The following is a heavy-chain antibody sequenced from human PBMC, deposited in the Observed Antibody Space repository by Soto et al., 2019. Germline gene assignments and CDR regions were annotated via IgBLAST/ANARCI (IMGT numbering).Heavy chain of an antibody. J-gene: IGHJ4*02. CDR1: GFTFSNYG. V-gene: IGHV3-23*01. CDR3: ARAPFTIYDTSGYYDY. Sequence: GGSLRLSCAASGFTFSNYGMNWVRQAPGKGLEWVSGISTNGDTANYADSVKGRFTISRDNSKNALYMQMNGLRPEDTAVYYCARAPFTIYDTSGYYDYWGQGTLVTVSS. D-gene: IGHD3-22*01. CDR2: ISTNGDTA.